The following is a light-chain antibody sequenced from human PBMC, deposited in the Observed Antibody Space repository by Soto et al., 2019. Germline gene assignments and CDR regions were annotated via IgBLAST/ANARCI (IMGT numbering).Light chain of an antibody. J-gene: IGKJ5*01. CDR1: QTLTNSF. CDR3: PQYGTSEII. CDR2: DTS. Sequence: EIALTQSPGTLSLSTGERATLSCRASQTLTNSFIAWYQHKPGQAPRLLVYDTSTRATGIPDRYSGSGSGTDFTLTISRLEPEDFAVFFCPQYGTSEIIFGQGTRLEIK. V-gene: IGKV3-20*01.